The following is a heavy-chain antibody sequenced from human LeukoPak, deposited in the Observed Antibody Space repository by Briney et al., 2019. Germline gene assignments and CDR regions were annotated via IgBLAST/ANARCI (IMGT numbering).Heavy chain of an antibody. CDR1: GFTFSSYW. J-gene: IGHJ4*02. CDR2: IKQDGSEK. D-gene: IGHD5-12*01. V-gene: IGHV3-7*03. CDR3: ARDFSGYDFEFDY. Sequence: GGSLRLSCAASGFTFSSYWMSWVRQAPGKGLEWVANIKQDGSEKYYVDSVKGRFTISRDNAKNSPYLQMNSLRTEDTALYYCARDFSGYDFEFDYWGQGTLVTVSS.